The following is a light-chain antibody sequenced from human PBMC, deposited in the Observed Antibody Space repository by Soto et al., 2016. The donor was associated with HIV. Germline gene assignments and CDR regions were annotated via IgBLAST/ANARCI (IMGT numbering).Light chain of an antibody. CDR1: TLPKQY. V-gene: IGLV3-25*03. J-gene: IGLJ2*01. CDR2: KDS. CDR3: QSIDSSNTYVI. Sequence: SYELTQPPSVSVSPGQTARITCSGDTLPKQYVYWYQQRPGQAPVLMIYKDSERPSGTPERFSGSSSGTTVTLTISGVQAEDEADYYCQSIDSSNTYVIFGGGPS.